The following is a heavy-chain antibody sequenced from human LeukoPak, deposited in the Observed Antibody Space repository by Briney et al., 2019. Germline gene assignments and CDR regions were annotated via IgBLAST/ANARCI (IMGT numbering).Heavy chain of an antibody. CDR3: ARDGFTMIVVGWYFDL. Sequence: PGGSLRLSCAASGFTFSSYGMHWVRQAPGKGLEWVAVIWYDGSNKDYADSVKGRFTISRDNYKNTLYLQMNRLRAEDTAVYYCARDGFTMIVVGWYFDLWGRGTLVTVSS. J-gene: IGHJ2*01. CDR1: GFTFSSYG. CDR2: IWYDGSNK. V-gene: IGHV3-33*01. D-gene: IGHD3-22*01.